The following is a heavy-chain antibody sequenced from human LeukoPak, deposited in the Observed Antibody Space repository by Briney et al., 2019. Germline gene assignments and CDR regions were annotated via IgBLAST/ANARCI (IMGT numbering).Heavy chain of an antibody. CDR2: INTDGRTT. V-gene: IGHV3-74*01. D-gene: IGHD6-19*01. J-gene: IGHJ5*02. CDR1: GFPFNNYW. Sequence: GGSLRLSCAASGFPFNNYWMYWVRQAPGKGLLWVSSINTDGRTTRYAASVQGRFTISRDNAKNTLYLQMNSLSGDDTAVYYCARAGASGWYAAGWFDPWGQGSLVTVSS. CDR3: ARAGASGWYAAGWFDP.